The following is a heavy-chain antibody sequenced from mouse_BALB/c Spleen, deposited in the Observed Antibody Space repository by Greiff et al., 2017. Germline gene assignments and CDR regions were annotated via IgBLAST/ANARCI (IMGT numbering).Heavy chain of an antibody. V-gene: IGHV1-54*01. CDR2: INPGSGGT. CDR3: ARSDGNYYFDY. CDR1: GYAFTNYL. J-gene: IGHJ2*01. Sequence: QVQLQQSGAELVRPGTSVKVSCKASGYAFTNYLIEWVKQRPGQGLEWIGVINPGSGGTNYNEKFKGKATLTADNSSSTAYMQLSSLTSDDSAVYFCARSDGNYYFDYWGQGTTLTVSS. D-gene: IGHD2-1*01.